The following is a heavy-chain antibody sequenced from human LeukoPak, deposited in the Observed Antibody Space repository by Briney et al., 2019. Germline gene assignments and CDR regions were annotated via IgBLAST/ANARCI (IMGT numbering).Heavy chain of an antibody. CDR2: ISSSGSTI. D-gene: IGHD2-2*01. CDR1: GFTFSDYY. CDR3: ARDHNCSSISCYSDYYYYMDV. Sequence: GGSLRLSCAASGFTFSDYYMSWLRQAPGKGLEWVSYISSSGSTIYYADSVKGRFTISRDNAKNSLYLQMSSLRAEDTAVYYCARDHNCSSISCYSDYYYYMDVWGKGTTVTVSS. J-gene: IGHJ6*03. V-gene: IGHV3-11*04.